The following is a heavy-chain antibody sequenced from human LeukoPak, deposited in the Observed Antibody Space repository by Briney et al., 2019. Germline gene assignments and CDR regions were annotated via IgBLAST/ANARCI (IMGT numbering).Heavy chain of an antibody. J-gene: IGHJ4*02. CDR1: GFTFSSYS. D-gene: IGHD3-3*01. CDR3: ARALPNFWSGHPLDY. Sequence: PGGSLRLSCAASGFTFSSYSMNWLRQAPGKGLEWVSSISSSSSYIYYADSVKGRFTISRDNAKNSQYLQMNSLRAEDTAVYYCARALPNFWSGHPLDYWGQGTLVTVSS. V-gene: IGHV3-21*01. CDR2: ISSSSSYI.